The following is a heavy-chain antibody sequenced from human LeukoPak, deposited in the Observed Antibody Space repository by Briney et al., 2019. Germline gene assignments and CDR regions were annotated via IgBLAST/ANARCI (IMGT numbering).Heavy chain of an antibody. J-gene: IGHJ4*02. CDR1: SGSFSGYY. Sequence: SETLSLTCAVYSGSFSGYYWSRIRQPPGKGLEGSGEINHSGSTNYNPSLKSRVNISVDTSKNQFSLKLSSVTAADKAVYYCARCYYDSSGYYDDYWGQGTLVTVSS. V-gene: IGHV4-34*01. D-gene: IGHD3-22*01. CDR3: ARCYYDSSGYYDDY. CDR2: INHSGST.